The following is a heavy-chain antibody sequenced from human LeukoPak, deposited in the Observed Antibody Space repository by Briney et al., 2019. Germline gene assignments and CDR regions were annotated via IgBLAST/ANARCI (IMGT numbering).Heavy chain of an antibody. CDR1: GYTFTSYG. CDR3: ARVYCSGGSCFPGDY. Sequence: ASVKVSCKASGYTFTSYGISWVRQAPGQGLEWMGWISAYNGNTNYAQKLQGRVTMTTDTSTSTAYMELRSLRSDDTAVYYCARVYCSGGSCFPGDYWGQGTLVTVSS. CDR2: ISAYNGNT. D-gene: IGHD2-15*01. V-gene: IGHV1-18*01. J-gene: IGHJ4*02.